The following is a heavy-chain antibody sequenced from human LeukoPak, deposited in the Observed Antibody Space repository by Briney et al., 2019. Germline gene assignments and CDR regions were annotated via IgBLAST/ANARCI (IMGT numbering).Heavy chain of an antibody. CDR1: GYSISSGYY. V-gene: IGHV4-38-2*01. J-gene: IGHJ3*02. CDR3: ASGDCSSTSCYLPYPLYDAFDI. D-gene: IGHD2-2*01. Sequence: SETLSLTCAVSGYSISSGYYWGWIRQPPGKGLEWIGSIYHSGSTYYNPSLKSRVTISVDTSKNQFSLKLSSVTAADTAVYYCASGDCSSTSCYLPYPLYDAFDIWGQGTMVTVSS. CDR2: IYHSGST.